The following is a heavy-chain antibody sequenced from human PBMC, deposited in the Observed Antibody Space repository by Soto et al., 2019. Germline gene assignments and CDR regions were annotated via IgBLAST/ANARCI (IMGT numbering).Heavy chain of an antibody. CDR1: GFTFDDYA. Sequence: PGGSLRLSCAASGFTFDDYAMPWVRQAPGKGLEWVSGISWNSGSIGYADSVKGRFTISRDNAKNSLYLQMNSLRAEDTALYYCAKGASADFWSGSYMDVWGKGTTVTVSS. J-gene: IGHJ6*03. D-gene: IGHD3-3*01. CDR3: AKGASADFWSGSYMDV. V-gene: IGHV3-9*01. CDR2: ISWNSGSI.